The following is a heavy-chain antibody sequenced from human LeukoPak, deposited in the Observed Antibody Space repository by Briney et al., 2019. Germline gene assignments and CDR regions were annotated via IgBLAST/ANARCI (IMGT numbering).Heavy chain of an antibody. CDR3: ARVDSSSSWYGY. CDR2: ISSSSSYT. Sequence: GGSLRLSCAASGFTSSDYYMSWIRQAPGKGLEWVSYISSSSSYTNYADSVKGRFTISRDNAKNSLYLQMNSLRAEDTAVYYCARVDSSSSWYGYWGQGTLVTVSS. J-gene: IGHJ4*02. D-gene: IGHD6-13*01. V-gene: IGHV3-11*05. CDR1: GFTSSDYY.